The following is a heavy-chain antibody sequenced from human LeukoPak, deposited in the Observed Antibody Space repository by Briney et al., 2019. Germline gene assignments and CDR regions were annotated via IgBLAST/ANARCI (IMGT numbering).Heavy chain of an antibody. CDR2: IYPGDSDT. CDR1: GYSFTSYW. V-gene: IGHV5-51*01. J-gene: IGHJ4*02. Sequence: GESLKISCKGSGYSFTSYWIGWVRQMPGKGLEWMGIIYPGDSDTRYSPSFQGQVTISADKSISTAYLQWSSLKASDTAMYYCASRAVWAGTTFYSFDSWGQGTLVTAS. D-gene: IGHD1-1*01. CDR3: ASRAVWAGTTFYSFDS.